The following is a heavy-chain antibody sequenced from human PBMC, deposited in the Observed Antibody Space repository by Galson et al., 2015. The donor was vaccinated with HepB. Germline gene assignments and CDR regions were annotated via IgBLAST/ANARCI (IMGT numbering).Heavy chain of an antibody. J-gene: IGHJ6*01. Sequence: SVKVSCKASGYSFTTYYMHWVRQAPGQGLEWMGIINPYDGRTTYAQKFQGRVSMARDTSTTTIYMELSSLGSEDTAVHYCAKDLTKNHKQIHFSYYYGLDVWGRGTTVIVSS. CDR3: AKDLTKNHKQIHFSYYYGLDV. CDR1: GYSFTTYY. V-gene: IGHV1-46*01. CDR2: INPYDGRT. D-gene: IGHD1-14*01.